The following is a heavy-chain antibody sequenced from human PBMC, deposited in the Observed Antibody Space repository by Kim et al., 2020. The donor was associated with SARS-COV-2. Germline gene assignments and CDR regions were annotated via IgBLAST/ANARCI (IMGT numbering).Heavy chain of an antibody. V-gene: IGHV3-20*01. CDR1: GFTFNDYG. Sequence: GGSLRLSCAVSGFTFNDYGMSWVRQAPGKGLEWVSGINRNGDRIGYADPVKGRFTISRDNAKNSLYLQMNSLRVEDTALYARGLMGGPIDLWGQGTLVTVSS. J-gene: IGHJ5*02. CDR3: GLMGGPIDL. D-gene: IGHD2-8*01. CDR2: INRNGDRI.